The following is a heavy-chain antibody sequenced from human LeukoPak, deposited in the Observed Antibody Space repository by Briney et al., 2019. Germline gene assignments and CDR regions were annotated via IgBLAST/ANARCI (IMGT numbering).Heavy chain of an antibody. Sequence: GGSLRLSCAASGFTFSSYGMSWVRQAPGKGLEWVSAISGSGGNTYYADSVKGRFTISRDNSKSTLYLQMNSLRAEDTAVYYCAELGITMIGGVWGKGTTVTISS. CDR1: GFTFSSYG. V-gene: IGHV3-23*01. J-gene: IGHJ6*04. CDR2: ISGSGGNT. D-gene: IGHD3-10*02. CDR3: AELGITMIGGV.